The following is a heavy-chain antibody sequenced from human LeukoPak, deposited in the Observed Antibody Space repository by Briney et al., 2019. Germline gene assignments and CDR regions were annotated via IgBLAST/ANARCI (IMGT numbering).Heavy chain of an antibody. V-gene: IGHV4-39*02. D-gene: IGHD1-1*01. CDR2: IYYSVTT. J-gene: IGHJ6*03. CDR3: ARPGHSYYYMDV. CDR1: GGSISSSSYY. Sequence: KASETLSLTCTVSGGSISSSSYYWGWIRQPPGRGLGWLGTIYYSVTTYYHPSRKSRVTISPDTSKNNFSLKLSSVTAADTAVYYCARPGHSYYYMDVWGKGTTVTVPS.